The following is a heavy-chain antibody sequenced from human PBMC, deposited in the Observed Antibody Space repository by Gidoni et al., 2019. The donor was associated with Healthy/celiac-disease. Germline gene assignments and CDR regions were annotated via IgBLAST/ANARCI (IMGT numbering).Heavy chain of an antibody. CDR2: IDWDDDK. CDR1: GFSLSTSGMR. D-gene: IGHD6-19*01. V-gene: IGHV2-70*04. Sequence: QVTLKESGPALVKPTQTLTMTCTFSGFSLSTSGMRVSWIRQPPGKALEWLARIDWDDDKFYSTSLKTRLTISKDTSKNQVVLTMTNMDPVDTATYYCARIAVAGTGAFDIWGQGTMVTVSS. CDR3: ARIAVAGTGAFDI. J-gene: IGHJ3*02.